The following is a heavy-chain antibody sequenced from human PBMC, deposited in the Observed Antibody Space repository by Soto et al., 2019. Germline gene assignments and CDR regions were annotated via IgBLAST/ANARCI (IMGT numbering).Heavy chain of an antibody. CDR2: INHSGST. D-gene: IGHD5-18*01. J-gene: IGHJ4*02. CDR1: GGSFSGYY. V-gene: IGHV4-34*01. CDR3: ARGGNVDTAMAYYFDY. Sequence: PSETLSLTCAVYGGSFSGYYWSWIRQPPGKGLEWIGEINHSGSTNYNPSLKSRVTISVDTSKNQFSLKLSSVTAADTAVYYCARGGNVDTAMAYYFDYWGQGTLVTVSS.